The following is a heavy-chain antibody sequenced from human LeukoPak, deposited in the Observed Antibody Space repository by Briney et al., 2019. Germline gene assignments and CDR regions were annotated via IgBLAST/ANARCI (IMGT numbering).Heavy chain of an antibody. V-gene: IGHV3-7*01. CDR2: VNRDGSET. Sequence: PGGSLRLSCAASGFALSSHWMTWVRQVPGRGPEWVANVNRDGSETYYLDSVKGRFTISRDNAKNSLYLQMNSLRAEDTAVYYCARSDRAPFDYWGQGTLVTVSS. J-gene: IGHJ4*02. CDR3: ARSDRAPFDY. CDR1: GFALSSHW.